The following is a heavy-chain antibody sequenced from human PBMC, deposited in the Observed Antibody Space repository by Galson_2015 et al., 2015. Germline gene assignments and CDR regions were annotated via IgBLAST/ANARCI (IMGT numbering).Heavy chain of an antibody. J-gene: IGHJ4*02. V-gene: IGHV3-7*01. CDR2: IKQDGSEK. CDR1: GFTFSSYW. D-gene: IGHD3-10*01. Sequence: SLRLSCAASGFTFSSYWMSWVRQAPGKGLEWVANIKQDGSEKYYVDSVKGRFTISRDNAKNSLYLQMNSLRAEDTAVYYCVRDGYYYGSGSQSYYFDYWGRGTLVTVSS. CDR3: VRDGYYYGSGSQSYYFDY.